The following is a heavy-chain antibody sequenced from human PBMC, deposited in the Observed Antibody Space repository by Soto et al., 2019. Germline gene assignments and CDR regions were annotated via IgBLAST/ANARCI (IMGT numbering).Heavy chain of an antibody. CDR2: ISYDGSNK. Sequence: GGSLRLSCAASGFTFSSYGMHWVRQAPGKGLEWVAVISYDGSNKYYADSVKGRFTISRDNSKNTLYLQMNSLRAEDTAVYYCAKDFGYGDYAESRYWGQGT. D-gene: IGHD4-17*01. CDR1: GFTFSSYG. J-gene: IGHJ4*02. V-gene: IGHV3-30*18. CDR3: AKDFGYGDYAESRY.